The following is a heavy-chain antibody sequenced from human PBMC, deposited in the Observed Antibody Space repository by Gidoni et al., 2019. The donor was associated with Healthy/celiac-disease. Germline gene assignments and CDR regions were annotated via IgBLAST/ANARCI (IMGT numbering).Heavy chain of an antibody. V-gene: IGHV3-21*01. Sequence: EVQLVESGGGLVKPGGSLRLSCAASGFTFSSYSMNWVRQAPGKGLEWVSSISSSSSYISYADSVKGRFTISRDNAKNSLYLQMNSLRAEDTAVYYCARDLGIAVAGTGYWGQGTLVTVSS. CDR3: ARDLGIAVAGTGY. D-gene: IGHD6-19*01. CDR2: ISSSSSYI. CDR1: GFTFSSYS. J-gene: IGHJ4*02.